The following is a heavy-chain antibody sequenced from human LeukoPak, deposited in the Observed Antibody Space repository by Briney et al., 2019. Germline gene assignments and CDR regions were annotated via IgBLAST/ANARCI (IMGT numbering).Heavy chain of an antibody. D-gene: IGHD3-10*01. V-gene: IGHV4-31*03. CDR2: IYYSGST. Sequence: PSQTLSLTCTVSGGSISSGGYYWSWIRQHPGKGLEWIGYIYYSGSTNYNPSLKSRDTMSVDTSKNQFSLRLSSVTAADTAVYFCARDLKDGEWFDPWGQGTLVTVSS. J-gene: IGHJ5*02. CDR3: ARDLKDGEWFDP. CDR1: GGSISSGGYY.